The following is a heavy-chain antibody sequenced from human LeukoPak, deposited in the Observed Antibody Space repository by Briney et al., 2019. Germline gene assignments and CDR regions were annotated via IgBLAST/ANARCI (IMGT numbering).Heavy chain of an antibody. J-gene: IGHJ4*02. CDR2: IYYSGST. D-gene: IGHD5-18*01. V-gene: IGHV4-59*01. Sequence: SETLSLTCTVSGGSISSYYWSWIRQPPGKGLGWIGYIYYSGSTNYNPSLKSRVTISVDTSKNQFSLKLSSVTAADTAVYYCARDRPSYGLDYWGQGTLVTVSS. CDR3: ARDRPSYGLDY. CDR1: GGSISSYY.